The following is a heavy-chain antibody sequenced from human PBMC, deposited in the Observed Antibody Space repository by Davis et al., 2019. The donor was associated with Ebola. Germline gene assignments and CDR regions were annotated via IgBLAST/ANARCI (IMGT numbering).Heavy chain of an antibody. J-gene: IGHJ6*02. V-gene: IGHV3-30*03. Sequence: GESLKISCAASGFTFSSYGMHWVRQAPGKGLEWVAVISYDGSNKYYADSVKGRFTISRDNSKNSLYLQMNSLRAEDTAVYYCARDRCSGSYSCMDVWGQGTTVTVSS. CDR3: ARDRCSGSYSCMDV. CDR1: GFTFSSYG. D-gene: IGHD1-26*01. CDR2: ISYDGSNK.